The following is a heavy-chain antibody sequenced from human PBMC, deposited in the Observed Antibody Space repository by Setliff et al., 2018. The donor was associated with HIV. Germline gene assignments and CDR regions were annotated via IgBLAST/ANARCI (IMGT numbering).Heavy chain of an antibody. CDR2: TIPVLSMS. Sequence: ASVKVSCKASEDTFNSYTIHWVRQTPGQGLEWMGRTIPVLSMSNFALKFQGRGSIFADKSTSTAYLGLNGLTSEDTAIYYCATLDYYGSQTYNLALHYWGQGTLVTVSS. CDR1: EDTFNSYT. CDR3: ATLDYYGSQTYNLALHY. D-gene: IGHD3-10*01. J-gene: IGHJ4*02. V-gene: IGHV1-69*02.